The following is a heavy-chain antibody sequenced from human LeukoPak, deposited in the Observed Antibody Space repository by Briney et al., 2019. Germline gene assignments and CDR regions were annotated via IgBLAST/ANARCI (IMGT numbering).Heavy chain of an antibody. Sequence: SSETLSLTCTVFGGSISSSSYYWGWIRQPPGKGLEWIGSIYYSGSTYYNPSLKSRVTISVDTSKNQFSLKLSSVTAADTAVYYCARHECYYDSSGCNWFDPWGQGTLVTVSS. CDR3: ARHECYYDSSGCNWFDP. V-gene: IGHV4-39*01. CDR2: IYYSGST. J-gene: IGHJ5*02. CDR1: GGSISSSSYY. D-gene: IGHD3-22*01.